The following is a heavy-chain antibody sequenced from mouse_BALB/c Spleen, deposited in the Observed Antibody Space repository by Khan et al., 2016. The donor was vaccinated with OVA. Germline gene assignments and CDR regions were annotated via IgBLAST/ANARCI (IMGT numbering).Heavy chain of an antibody. Sequence: QIQLVQSGAELARPGASVKMSCKASGYTFTTYTMHWVKQRPGQGLEWIGYINPSNGYTNYNQQFKDKSTLTADKSSSTAYMQLSSLTSDYSAVYYCAREGAYYRSDGWFSYWGQGTLVTVSA. V-gene: IGHV1-4*01. J-gene: IGHJ3*01. CDR3: AREGAYYRSDGWFSY. CDR2: INPSNGYT. D-gene: IGHD2-14*01. CDR1: GYTFTTYT.